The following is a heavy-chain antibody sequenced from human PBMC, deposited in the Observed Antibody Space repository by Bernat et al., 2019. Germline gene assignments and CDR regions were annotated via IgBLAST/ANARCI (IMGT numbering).Heavy chain of an antibody. V-gene: IGHV3-15*01. Sequence: EVQLVESGGGLVKPGGSLRLSCAASGFTFSNAWMSWVRQAPGKGLEWVGRIKSKTDGETTDYAAPVNGRFTISRDDSKNTLYLQMNSLKTEDTAVYYCTTGAVAARSYWYFDLWGRGTLVTVSS. D-gene: IGHD6-19*01. CDR1: GFTFSNAW. CDR2: IKSKTDGETT. CDR3: TTGAVAARSYWYFDL. J-gene: IGHJ2*01.